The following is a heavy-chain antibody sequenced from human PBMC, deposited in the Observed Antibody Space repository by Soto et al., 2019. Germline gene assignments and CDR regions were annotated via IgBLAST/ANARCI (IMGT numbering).Heavy chain of an antibody. Sequence: EVQLVESGGGLVQPGGSLRLSCAASGFSFSSHWMTWVRQAPGKGPEWVAYIKQDGSEKYYVDSVMGRFTMSRGNTQSSLSLQMNTLRVEDTAVYYCARVTSPGYFDSWGQGTLVTVSS. V-gene: IGHV3-7*05. CDR1: GFSFSSHW. CDR3: ARVTSPGYFDS. CDR2: IKQDGSEK. J-gene: IGHJ4*02.